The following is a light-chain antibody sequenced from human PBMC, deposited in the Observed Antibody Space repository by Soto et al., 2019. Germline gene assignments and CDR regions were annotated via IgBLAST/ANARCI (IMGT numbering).Light chain of an antibody. CDR3: QQDNSFPCT. V-gene: IGKV1-12*02. CDR1: QTISSW. J-gene: IGKJ2*01. Sequence: DIEMTQSPSSVSASVGDRVTITCRASQTISSWLAWYQQKPGKAPKLLIYSASSLQSGVPSRFSGSGSGTDFTITISSLPTADFATYYCQQDNSFPCTFGQGTKLEIK. CDR2: SAS.